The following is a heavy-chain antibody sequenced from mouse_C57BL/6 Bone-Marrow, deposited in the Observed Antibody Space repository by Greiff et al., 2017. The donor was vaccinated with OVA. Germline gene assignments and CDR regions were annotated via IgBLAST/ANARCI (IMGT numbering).Heavy chain of an antibody. D-gene: IGHD1-1*01. CDR2: LYPRDGNT. J-gene: IGHJ2*01. V-gene: IGHV1-85*01. CDR3: TRRDNYGSSDIDY. Sequence: QVQLQQSGPELVKPGASVKLSCKASGYTFTSYDINWVKQRPGQGLEWIGWLYPRDGNTTYNEKFKGKATLTVDTSYSTASMELHSLTYEDSAVYFGTRRDNYGSSDIDYWGQGTTLTVSS. CDR1: GYTFTSYD.